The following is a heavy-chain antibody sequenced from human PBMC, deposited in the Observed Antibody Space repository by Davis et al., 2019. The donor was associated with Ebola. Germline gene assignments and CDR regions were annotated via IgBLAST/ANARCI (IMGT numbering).Heavy chain of an antibody. D-gene: IGHD6-13*01. V-gene: IGHV4-34*01. CDR2: IYYSGST. Sequence: MPSETLSLTCAVYGGSFSGYYWGWIRQPPGKGLEWIGSIYYSGSTYYNPSLKSRVTISVDTSKNQFSLNLSSVTAADTAVYYCARVEYSSSSFGYWGQGTLVTVSS. J-gene: IGHJ4*02. CDR3: ARVEYSSSSFGY. CDR1: GGSFSGYY.